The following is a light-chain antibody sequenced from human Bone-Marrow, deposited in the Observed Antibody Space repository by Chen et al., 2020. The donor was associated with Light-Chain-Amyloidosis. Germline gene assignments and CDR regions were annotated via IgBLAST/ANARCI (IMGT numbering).Light chain of an antibody. CDR2: DVT. Sequence: QSALTQPASVSGSPRQSITISCTGTSSDVGGYNYVSWYQQHPGKAPKLIIYDVTYRPSGVSNRLSGSKSGNTAALTISGLQAEDEADYYCSSFTRNNALVFGGGTKLTVL. J-gene: IGLJ2*01. CDR3: SSFTRNNALV. CDR1: SSDVGGYNY. V-gene: IGLV2-14*03.